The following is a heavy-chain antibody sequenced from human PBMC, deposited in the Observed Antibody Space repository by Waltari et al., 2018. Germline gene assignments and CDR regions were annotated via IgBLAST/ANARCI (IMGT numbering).Heavy chain of an antibody. V-gene: IGHV4-34*01. CDR2: INHSGST. CDR1: GGSFSGYY. CDR3: ARVRVGPTRTTFDY. D-gene: IGHD1-1*01. J-gene: IGHJ4*02. Sequence: QVQLQQWGAGLLKPSETLSLTCAVYGGSFSGYYWSWIRQPPGKGLEWIGEINHSGSTNYNPSLKSRVTISVDTSKNQFSLKLSSVTAADTAVYYCARVRVGPTRTTFDYWGQGTLVTVSS.